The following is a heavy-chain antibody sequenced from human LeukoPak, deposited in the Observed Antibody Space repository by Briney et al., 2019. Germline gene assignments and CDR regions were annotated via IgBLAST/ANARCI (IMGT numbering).Heavy chain of an antibody. CDR1: GGSFSGYY. D-gene: IGHD3-10*01. CDR3: ARGDYGSGSYFDY. J-gene: IGHJ4*02. V-gene: IGHV4-59*01. CDR2: IYYSGNT. Sequence: SETLSLTCAVYGGSFSGYYWTWIRQPPGKGLEWIGYIYYSGNTNYNPSLKSRVTISVDTSKNQFSLKLSSVTAADTAVYYCARGDYGSGSYFDYWGQGTLVTVSS.